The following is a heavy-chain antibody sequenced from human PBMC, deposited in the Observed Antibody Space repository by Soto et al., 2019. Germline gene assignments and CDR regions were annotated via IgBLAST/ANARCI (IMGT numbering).Heavy chain of an antibody. D-gene: IGHD3-22*01. J-gene: IGHJ5*02. CDR2: IYHSGST. Sequence: SETLSLTCAVSGGSISSSNWWSWVRQPPGKGLEWIGEIYHSGSTNYNPSLRSRVTISADKSKNQFSLKLSSVTAADTAVYYCARVNYDSSGYRNWFDPWGQGTLVTVSS. CDR1: GGSISSSNW. V-gene: IGHV4-4*02. CDR3: ARVNYDSSGYRNWFDP.